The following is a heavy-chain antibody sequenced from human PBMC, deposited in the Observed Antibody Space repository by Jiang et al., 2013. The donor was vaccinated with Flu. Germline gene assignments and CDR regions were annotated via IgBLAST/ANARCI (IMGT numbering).Heavy chain of an antibody. Sequence: SLTCTVSGGSISSYYWSWIRQPPGKGLEWIGYIYYSGSTNYNPSLKSRVTISVDTSKNQFSLKLSSVTAADTAVYYCARHSEDGYSSSWPIDYWGQGTLVTVSS. CDR2: IYYSGST. V-gene: IGHV4-59*08. J-gene: IGHJ4*02. CDR1: GGSISSYY. D-gene: IGHD6-13*01. CDR3: ARHSEDGYSSSWPIDY.